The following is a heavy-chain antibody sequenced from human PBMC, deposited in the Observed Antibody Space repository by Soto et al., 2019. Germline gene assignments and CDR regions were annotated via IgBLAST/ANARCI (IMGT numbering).Heavy chain of an antibody. Sequence: PSETLSLTCAVSGGSISSSNWWSWVRQPPGKGLEWIGEIYHSGSTNYNPSLKSRVTISVDKSKNQFSLKLSSVTAADTAVYYCAREGELGWYFDYWGQGTLVTSPQ. D-gene: IGHD1-26*01. CDR1: GGSISSSNW. CDR2: IYHSGST. CDR3: AREGELGWYFDY. J-gene: IGHJ4*02. V-gene: IGHV4-4*02.